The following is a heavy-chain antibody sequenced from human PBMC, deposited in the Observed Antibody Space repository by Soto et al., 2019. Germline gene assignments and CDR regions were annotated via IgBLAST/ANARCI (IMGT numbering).Heavy chain of an antibody. Sequence: SETLSLTCTVSGGSISSGGYYWSWIRQHPGKGLEWIGYIYYSGSTYYNPSLKSRVTISVDTSKNQFSLKLSSVTAADTAVYYCARGAIYDFWSGPIDYWGQGTLVTVSS. J-gene: IGHJ4*02. CDR3: ARGAIYDFWSGPIDY. V-gene: IGHV4-31*03. CDR1: GGSISSGGYY. D-gene: IGHD3-3*01. CDR2: IYYSGST.